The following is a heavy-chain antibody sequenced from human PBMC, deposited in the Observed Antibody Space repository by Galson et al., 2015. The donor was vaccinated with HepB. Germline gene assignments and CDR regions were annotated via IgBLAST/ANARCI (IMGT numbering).Heavy chain of an antibody. CDR3: AKLLGDTYYGYVWGSYPDYFDY. J-gene: IGHJ4*02. Sequence: SLRLSCAASGFTFSSYGMHWVRQAPGKGLEWVAFIRYDGSNKYYADSVKGRFTISRDNSKNTLYLQMNSLRAEDTAVYYCAKLLGDTYYGYVWGSYPDYFDYWGQGTLVTVSS. D-gene: IGHD3-16*02. CDR2: IRYDGSNK. CDR1: GFTFSSYG. V-gene: IGHV3-30*02.